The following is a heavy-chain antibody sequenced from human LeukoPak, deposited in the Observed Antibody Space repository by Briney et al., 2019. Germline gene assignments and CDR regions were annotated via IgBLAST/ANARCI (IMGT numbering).Heavy chain of an antibody. CDR2: ISSSSSYI. Sequence: GGSLRLSCAASGFTFSSYSMNWVRQAPGKGLEWVSSISSSSSYIYYADSVKGRFTISRDNAKNSLYLQMNSLRAEDMALYYCAKDRGYSSSWYYFDYWGQGTLVTVSS. V-gene: IGHV3-21*04. CDR1: GFTFSSYS. D-gene: IGHD6-13*01. J-gene: IGHJ4*02. CDR3: AKDRGYSSSWYYFDY.